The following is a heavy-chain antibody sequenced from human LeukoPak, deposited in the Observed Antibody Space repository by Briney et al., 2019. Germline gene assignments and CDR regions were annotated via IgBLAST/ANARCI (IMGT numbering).Heavy chain of an antibody. CDR1: DDSISDYY. CDR2: FHNSGTS. Sequence: SETLSLTCTVSDDSISDYYRGWIRQPPGKGLEWIGYFHNSGTSTYNPSLKSRVTISANTSKNQFSLKLNSLTTADTAVYYCTRGAGWLIDYRGQGILVTVSS. D-gene: IGHD3-16*01. CDR3: TRGAGWLIDY. V-gene: IGHV4-59*01. J-gene: IGHJ4*02.